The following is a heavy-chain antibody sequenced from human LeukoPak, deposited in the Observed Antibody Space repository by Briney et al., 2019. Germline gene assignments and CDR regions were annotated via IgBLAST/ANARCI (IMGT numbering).Heavy chain of an antibody. V-gene: IGHV4-39*01. CDR1: GGSIRSSSYY. CDR3: ARQILFHSERWLKFFDY. CDR2: IYYSGST. D-gene: IGHD5-24*01. J-gene: IGHJ4*02. Sequence: SETLSLTCTVSGGSIRSSSYYWGWIRQPPGKGLEWVGGIYYSGSTYYNPSLKSRVTISVDTSKNQFSLKLSSVTAADTAVYYCARQILFHSERWLKFFDYWGQGTLVTVPS.